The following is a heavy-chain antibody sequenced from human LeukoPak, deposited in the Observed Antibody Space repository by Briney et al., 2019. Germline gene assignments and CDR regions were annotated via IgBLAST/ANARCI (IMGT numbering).Heavy chain of an antibody. D-gene: IGHD3-16*02. Sequence: PGGSLRLSCAASGFTFSSYAMSWVRQAPGKGLEWVSAISGSGGSTYYADSVKGRFTISRDNSKNTLYLQMNSLRAEDTAVYYCAKDLGDYDYVWGSYRYFDRWGQGTLVTVSS. CDR2: ISGSGGST. J-gene: IGHJ4*02. CDR1: GFTFSSYA. CDR3: AKDLGDYDYVWGSYRYFDR. V-gene: IGHV3-23*01.